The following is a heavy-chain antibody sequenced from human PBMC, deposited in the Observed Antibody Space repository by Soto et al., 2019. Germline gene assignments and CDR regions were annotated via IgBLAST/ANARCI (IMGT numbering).Heavy chain of an antibody. CDR1: GGSISSGGYY. D-gene: IGHD3-10*01. Sequence: QVQLQESGPGLVKPSQTLSLTCTVSGGSISSGGYYWSWIRQHPGKGLEWIGYIYYSGSTYYNPSLKSRVTISVDTSKNQFSLKLSSVTAADTAVYYCARGAILLWFGEWKNYGMDVWGQGTTVTVSS. V-gene: IGHV4-31*03. J-gene: IGHJ6*02. CDR2: IYYSGST. CDR3: ARGAILLWFGEWKNYGMDV.